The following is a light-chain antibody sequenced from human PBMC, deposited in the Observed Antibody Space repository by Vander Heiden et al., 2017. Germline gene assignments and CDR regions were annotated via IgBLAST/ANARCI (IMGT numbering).Light chain of an antibody. CDR2: LVS. J-gene: IGKJ5*01. V-gene: IGKV2-28*01. CDR1: QSLLHSNGYTY. Sequence: DVVMTQSPLSLPVTPGEPASISCRSSQSLLHSNGYTYLDWYLQKPGQSPQLLIYLVSNRASGVPDRFSGSGSGTDFTLKISRVEAEDVGFYYCMQALQTPITFGQGTRLEIK. CDR3: MQALQTPIT.